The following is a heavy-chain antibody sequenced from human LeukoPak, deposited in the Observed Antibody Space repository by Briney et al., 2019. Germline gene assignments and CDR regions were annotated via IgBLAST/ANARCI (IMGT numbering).Heavy chain of an antibody. CDR2: INHSGST. CDR1: GGSFSGYY. J-gene: IGHJ4*02. Sequence: SETLSLTCAVYGGSFSGYYWSWIRQPPGKGLEWIGEINHSGSTNYNPSLKSRVTISVDTSKNQFSLKLSSVTAADTAVYYCARVRRITMMVVVITSFVDYWGQGTLVTVSS. D-gene: IGHD3-22*01. V-gene: IGHV4-34*01. CDR3: ARVRRITMMVVVITSFVDY.